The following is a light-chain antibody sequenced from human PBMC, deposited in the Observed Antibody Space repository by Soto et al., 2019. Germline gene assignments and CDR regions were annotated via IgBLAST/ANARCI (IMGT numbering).Light chain of an antibody. CDR1: QSISSW. V-gene: IGKV1-5*03. Sequence: DIPMTQSPSTLSASVGDRVTITCRASQSISSWLAWYQQKPGKAPKLLIYKASSLESGVPSRFSGSGSGTAFTLTISSLQPDDFATYYCQQYNSYPWTFVQGTKVEIK. J-gene: IGKJ1*01. CDR2: KAS. CDR3: QQYNSYPWT.